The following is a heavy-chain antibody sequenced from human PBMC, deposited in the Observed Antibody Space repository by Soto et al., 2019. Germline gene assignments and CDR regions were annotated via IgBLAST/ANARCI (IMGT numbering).Heavy chain of an antibody. D-gene: IGHD3-3*01. CDR1: GFTFSSHA. J-gene: IGHJ5*02. V-gene: IGHV3-23*01. CDR3: AKDPFGVVINA. CDR2: IDNAGAYT. Sequence: PGGSLRLSCAASGFTFSSHAMGWVRQAPGKGLEWVSSIDNAGAYTISTDSVKGRFTISRDNSKNTLYLQMNSLRAEDTAVYYCAKDPFGVVINALGQGTRVTVSS.